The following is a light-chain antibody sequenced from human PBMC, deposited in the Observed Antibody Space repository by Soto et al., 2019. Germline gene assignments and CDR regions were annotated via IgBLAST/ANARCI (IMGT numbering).Light chain of an antibody. CDR3: QSYDTGLVV. CDR2: TNN. V-gene: IGLV1-44*01. J-gene: IGLJ2*01. CDR1: NSNIGSNT. Sequence: QLVLTQPPSASGTPGQRVTISCSGSNSNIGSNTVNWFQQLPGTAPKLLIYTNNQRPSGVPDRFSGSKSGTSASLAVSGLQSEDEADYYCQSYDTGLVVFGGGTKLTVL.